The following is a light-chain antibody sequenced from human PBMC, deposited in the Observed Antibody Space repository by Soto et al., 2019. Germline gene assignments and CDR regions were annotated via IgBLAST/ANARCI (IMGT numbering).Light chain of an antibody. CDR3: QQRTNWPPIT. Sequence: EIVLTQSPATLSLSPGESATLSCRASQSVTRSLAWYQQKPGRAPRLLIYDASNRATGIPARFSGSGSGTDFTLTISSLEPDDFAVYYCQQRTNWPPITFGQGTRLENK. CDR1: QSVTRS. J-gene: IGKJ5*01. CDR2: DAS. V-gene: IGKV3-11*01.